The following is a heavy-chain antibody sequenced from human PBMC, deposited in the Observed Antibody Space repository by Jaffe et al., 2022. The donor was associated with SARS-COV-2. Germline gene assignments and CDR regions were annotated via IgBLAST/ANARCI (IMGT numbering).Heavy chain of an antibody. V-gene: IGHV3-33*01. CDR2: IWPNGVNK. CDR1: GFTFSSYG. Sequence: QVQLVESGGGVGQPGESLRLSCAASGFTFSSYGMHWVRQAPGKGLEWVALIWPNGVNKYYADSVKGRFTISRDSSTNTLYLQMNSLRAEDTAVYYCARDQLGGQDSGFDYWGQGTLVAVSS. J-gene: IGHJ4*02. D-gene: IGHD1-26*01. CDR3: ARDQLGGQDSGFDY.